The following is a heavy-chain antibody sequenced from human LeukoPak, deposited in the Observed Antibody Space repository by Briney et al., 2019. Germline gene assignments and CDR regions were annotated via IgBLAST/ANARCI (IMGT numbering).Heavy chain of an antibody. CDR3: TKGYITRDM. D-gene: IGHD7-27*01. V-gene: IGHV3-23*01. CDR2: ISGTGGST. CDR1: GFTFNTYA. Sequence: PGGSLRLSCAASGFTFNTYAMSWARQAPGKGLDWVSTISGTGGSTYYADSVKGRFTISRDNSKNTLYLQMNSLRAEDTAIYYCTKGYITRDMWGQGTLVTVSS. J-gene: IGHJ4*02.